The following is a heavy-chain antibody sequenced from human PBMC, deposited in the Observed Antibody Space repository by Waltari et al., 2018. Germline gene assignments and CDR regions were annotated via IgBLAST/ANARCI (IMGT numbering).Heavy chain of an antibody. Sequence: QLQLQASGPGLVKPSETLSLTCTVSGGSISSSSYSWGWIRQPPGKGLEWIGSIYYSGSTYYNPSLKSRVTISVDTSKNQFSLKLSSVTAADTAVYYCARDIERFDPWGQGTLVTVSS. CDR3: ARDIERFDP. V-gene: IGHV4-39*07. CDR1: GGSISSSSYS. CDR2: IYYSGST. J-gene: IGHJ5*02.